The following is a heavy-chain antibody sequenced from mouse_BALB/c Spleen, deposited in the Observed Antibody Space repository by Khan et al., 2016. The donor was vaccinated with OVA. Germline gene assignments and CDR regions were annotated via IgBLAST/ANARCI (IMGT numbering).Heavy chain of an antibody. CDR2: ITPNNGGT. CDR1: GYTFTDYN. CDR3: TRGGFGGFAY. Sequence: VRLQQSGPELVKPGTSVQIPCRASGYTFTDYNVDWVKQSHGKSLEWIGDITPNNGGTIYNQKFKGKATLTVDKSSSTAYMELRSLTSEDTTVYYGTRGGFGGFAYWGQGTLVTVSA. V-gene: IGHV1-18*01. J-gene: IGHJ3*01.